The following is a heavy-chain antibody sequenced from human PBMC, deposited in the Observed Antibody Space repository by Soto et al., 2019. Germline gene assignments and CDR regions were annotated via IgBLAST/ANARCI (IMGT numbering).Heavy chain of an antibody. CDR2: IDHSGST. V-gene: IGHV4-34*01. CDR1: GGSFSGYY. D-gene: IGHD3-16*01. J-gene: IGHJ4*02. CDR3: ARRLGPQVFNY. Sequence: SETLSLTCAVYGGSFSGYYWNWIRHPPGKGLEWIGEIDHSGSTSYNPSLKSRVTISVDTSKNQFSLRLSSVTAADTAVYYCARRLGPQVFNYWGQGTLVTVSS.